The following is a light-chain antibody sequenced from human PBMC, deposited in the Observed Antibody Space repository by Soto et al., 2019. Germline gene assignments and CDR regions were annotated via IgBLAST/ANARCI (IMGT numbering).Light chain of an antibody. V-gene: IGKV1-39*01. CDR2: VAS. Sequence: DIQMTQSPSSLSASVGDRVTITCRASQSISTYLTWYEHKRGKYPKHLIYVASRLQSGVPSRFSGSGSGTDFTLTISNLQPEDVATYYCQKSYITPYTFGQGTKLEIK. CDR3: QKSYITPYT. CDR1: QSISTY. J-gene: IGKJ2*01.